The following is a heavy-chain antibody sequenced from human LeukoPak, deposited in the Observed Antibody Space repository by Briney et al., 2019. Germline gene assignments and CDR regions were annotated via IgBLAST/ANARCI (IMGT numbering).Heavy chain of an antibody. CDR3: ARRRHILIAAAGYYFDY. CDR2: IDPSDSYT. CDR1: GYSFTSYW. Sequence: HGESLKISCKGSGYSFTSYWISWVRQMPGKGLEWMGRIDPSDSYTNYSPSFQGHVTISADKSISTAYLQWSSLKASDTAMYYCARRRHILIAAAGYYFDYWGQGTLVTVSS. D-gene: IGHD6-13*01. V-gene: IGHV5-10-1*01. J-gene: IGHJ4*02.